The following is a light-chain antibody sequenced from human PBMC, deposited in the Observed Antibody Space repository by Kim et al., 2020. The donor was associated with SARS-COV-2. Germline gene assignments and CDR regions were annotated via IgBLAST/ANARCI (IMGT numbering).Light chain of an antibody. CDR3: QAWDSGTVV. V-gene: IGLV3-1*01. J-gene: IGLJ2*01. CDR1: KLREKY. Sequence: SYELTQPPSVSVSPGQTATITCSGDKLREKYACWYQQKAGQSPVLVIYQDTKRPSGIPDRFSGSNSGNAATLTISGTQAMDEADYYCQAWDSGTVVFGGGTQLTAL. CDR2: QDT.